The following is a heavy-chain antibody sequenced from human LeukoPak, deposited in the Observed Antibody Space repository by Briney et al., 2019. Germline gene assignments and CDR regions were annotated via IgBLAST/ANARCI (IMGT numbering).Heavy chain of an antibody. CDR3: ARRLTQYDCFDP. V-gene: IGHV6-1*01. CDR2: TYYRSTWYN. Sequence: SQTLSLTCAISGDSVSSNSVTWNWIRQSPSRGLEWLGRTYYRSTWYNDYAVSVRGRVTVNPDTSKDQFSLHLNSVTPEDTAVYYCARRLTQYDCFDPWGQGILVTVSS. J-gene: IGHJ5*02. D-gene: IGHD2-2*01. CDR1: GDSVSSNSVT.